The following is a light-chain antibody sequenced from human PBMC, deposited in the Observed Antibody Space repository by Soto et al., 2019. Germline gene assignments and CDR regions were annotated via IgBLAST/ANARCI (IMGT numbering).Light chain of an antibody. Sequence: DIQMTQSPSTLSGSVGDRVTITWRASQTISSWLAWYQQKPGKAPKLLIYKASTLKSGVPSRSTGSGSGTESTLTISRLQPDDFATYYCQHYNSYSEAFGQGTKVDI. CDR2: KAS. J-gene: IGKJ1*01. CDR1: QTISSW. CDR3: QHYNSYSEA. V-gene: IGKV1-5*03.